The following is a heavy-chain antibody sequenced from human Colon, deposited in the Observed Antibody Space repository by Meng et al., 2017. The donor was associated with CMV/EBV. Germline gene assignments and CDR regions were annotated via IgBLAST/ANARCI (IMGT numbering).Heavy chain of an antibody. Sequence: SETLSLTCTVSNYSISSGSYWGWIRQSPAKGLEWIASIYHSGTTYYNPSLKSRVTMSVSTFKNQFSLKLSSVTAADTAVYYCARDAIPYFDNMGYYTGDAFDVWGQGAMVTVSS. CDR3: ARDAIPYFDNMGYYTGDAFDV. V-gene: IGHV4-38-2*02. D-gene: IGHD3-3*01. CDR1: NYSISSGSY. J-gene: IGHJ3*01. CDR2: IYHSGTT.